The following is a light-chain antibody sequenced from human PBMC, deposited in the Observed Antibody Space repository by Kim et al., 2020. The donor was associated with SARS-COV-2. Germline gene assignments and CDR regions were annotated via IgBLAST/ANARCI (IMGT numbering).Light chain of an antibody. J-gene: IGKJ1*01. CDR1: QSVSSSY. CDR3: QQYGSSPT. CDR2: GAS. V-gene: IGKV3-20*01. Sequence: SSPGERATRSCRASQSVSSSYLAWYQQKPGQAPRLLIYGASNRATGIPDRFSGSGSGTDFTLTISRLEPEDFALYYCQQYGSSPTFGQGTKVDIK.